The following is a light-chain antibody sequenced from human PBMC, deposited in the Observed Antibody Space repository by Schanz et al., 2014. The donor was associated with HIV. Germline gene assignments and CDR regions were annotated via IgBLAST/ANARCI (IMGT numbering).Light chain of an antibody. CDR1: QSIINL. V-gene: IGKV1-39*01. Sequence: DIQMTQSPTSLSASVGDRVTITCRTSQSIINLLTWYQQKPGRAPKLLIYGASSLQSGVPSRFSGSGSGTDFTLTISSLQREDFATYYCQQTHSVPLTFGGGTKVEIQ. J-gene: IGKJ4*01. CDR2: GAS. CDR3: QQTHSVPLT.